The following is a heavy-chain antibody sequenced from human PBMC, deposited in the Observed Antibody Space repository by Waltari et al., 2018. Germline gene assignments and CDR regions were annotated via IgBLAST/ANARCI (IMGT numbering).Heavy chain of an antibody. J-gene: IGHJ6*02. CDR1: GGSSSSGSHY. Sequence: QVQLQESGPGLVKPSQTLSLTCTLSGGSSSSGSHYWSWIRQPPGKGREWIGRINTRGSTNANPSLKGRVTISVDTSKNQFSLKLSSVTAADTAVYYCAREKAAYGSGTTKRYYYYYYGMDVWGQGTTVTVSS. CDR2: INTRGST. V-gene: IGHV4-61*02. CDR3: AREKAAYGSGTTKRYYYYYYGMDV. D-gene: IGHD3-10*01.